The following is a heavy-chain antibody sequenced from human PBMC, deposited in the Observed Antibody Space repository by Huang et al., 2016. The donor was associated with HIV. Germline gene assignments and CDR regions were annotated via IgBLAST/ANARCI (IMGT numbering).Heavy chain of an antibody. CDR3: VREKGITVMVETNYFDY. V-gene: IGHV1-46*01. J-gene: IGHJ4*02. CDR2: INPEPGAT. D-gene: IGHD3-22*01. CDR1: GYTFPNYY. Sequence: QVQLVQSGAEVKKPGASTKVACKASGYTFPNYYIHCVRHAPGHGLEWMGIINPEPGATNYAQKFRGRVTMTRDTSTNTVYMELRSLRSQDTAMYYCVREKGITVMVETNYFDYWGPGSQVTVSS.